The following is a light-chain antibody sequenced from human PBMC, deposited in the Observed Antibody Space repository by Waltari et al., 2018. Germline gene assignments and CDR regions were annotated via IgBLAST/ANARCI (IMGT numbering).Light chain of an antibody. V-gene: IGKV1-5*03. CDR1: QSISTS. CDR3: QQYNNFSPWP. J-gene: IGKJ1*01. CDR2: RAS. Sequence: IQVTQSPSTLSASVGDRVTVTCRVNQSISTSLAWYRQKPGKAPKLLIYRASNLEDGVPSRFSGSGSGTEFTLTISSLQPDDFATYYCQQYNNFSPWPFGQGTKVDIK.